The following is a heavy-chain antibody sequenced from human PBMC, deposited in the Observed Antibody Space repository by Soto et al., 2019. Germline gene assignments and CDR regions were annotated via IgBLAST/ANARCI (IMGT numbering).Heavy chain of an antibody. V-gene: IGHV3-74*01. D-gene: IGHD2-21*01. J-gene: IGHJ4*02. CDR3: ASLLWGAVTTDF. Sequence: EVQLVESGGGLVQPGGSLGLSCAASGLTFSSYWMHWVRQAPGKGLLWVARITSDGYNTAYADSVKGRFTISRDNARNTLYLQMHSLRAEDTAVYYCASLLWGAVTTDFWGQGTLVTVSS. CDR1: GLTFSSYW. CDR2: ITSDGYNT.